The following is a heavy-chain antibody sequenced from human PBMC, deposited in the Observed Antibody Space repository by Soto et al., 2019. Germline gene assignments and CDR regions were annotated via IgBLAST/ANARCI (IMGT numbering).Heavy chain of an antibody. D-gene: IGHD3-3*01. CDR1: GGIFSSYG. CDR3: AGGVDEYYYYGMDV. J-gene: IGHJ6*02. V-gene: IGHV1-69*17. CDR2: IIPVAAISGIA. Sequence: QVQLVQSGAEVKKPGSSVKDSCKASGGIFSSYGINWVRQAPGQGLEWMGGIIPVAAISGIANVAQRFQGRVTITADISTRTAYMELSGLTSEDTAVYYCAGGVDEYYYYGMDVWGQGTAVIVSS.